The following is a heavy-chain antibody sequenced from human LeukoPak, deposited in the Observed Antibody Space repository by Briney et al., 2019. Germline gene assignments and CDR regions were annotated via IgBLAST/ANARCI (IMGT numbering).Heavy chain of an antibody. D-gene: IGHD1-26*01. V-gene: IGHV4-4*07. Sequence: SETLSLTRTVSGGSISAYFWSWIRQPAGKGLEWIGRIYFSGSTTYNPSLKSRVSMSVDTSKNQFSLRLNSVTAADTAVYYCARGSTGSYYHFFDYWGQGILVTVSS. CDR1: GGSISAYF. CDR3: ARGSTGSYYHFFDY. CDR2: IYFSGST. J-gene: IGHJ4*02.